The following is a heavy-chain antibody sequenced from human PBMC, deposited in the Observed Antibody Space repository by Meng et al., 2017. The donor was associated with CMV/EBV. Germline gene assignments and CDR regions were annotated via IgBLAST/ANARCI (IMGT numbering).Heavy chain of an antibody. J-gene: IGHJ4*02. CDR1: FSTYS. CDR3: ARAKHLGYCSAGSCYSMGY. D-gene: IGHD2-15*01. CDR2: ISYDGINK. Sequence: FSTYSMHWVLPAPGKGLECVSLISYDGINKYYAGSVTGRFTISRDDSKNTLYMQMNSLKTEDTAVYYCARAKHLGYCSAGSCYSMGYWGQGSLVTVSS. V-gene: IGHV3-30-3*01.